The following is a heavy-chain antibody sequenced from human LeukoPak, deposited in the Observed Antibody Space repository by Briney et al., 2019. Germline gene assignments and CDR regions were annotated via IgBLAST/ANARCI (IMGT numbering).Heavy chain of an antibody. CDR1: GYTFTSYG. CDR2: ISAYNGNT. J-gene: IGHJ4*02. D-gene: IGHD3-22*01. V-gene: IGHV1-18*01. Sequence: ASVKVSCKASGYTFTSYGISWVRQAPGQGLEWMGWISAYNGNTNYAQKPQGRVTMTTDTSTSTAYMELRSLRSDDTDVYYCARSYYYDSSGYYYSITPDYWGQGTLVTVSS. CDR3: ARSYYYDSSGYYYSITPDY.